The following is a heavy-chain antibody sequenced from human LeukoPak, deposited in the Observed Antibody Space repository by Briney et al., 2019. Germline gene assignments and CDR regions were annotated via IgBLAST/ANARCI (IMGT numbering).Heavy chain of an antibody. Sequence: PGGSLRLSCAASGSTFDNAWMNWVRQAPGKGLEWVGRVKSKTDGGTTDYAAPVKGRFTISRDDSENTLFLQLNSLKTEDTALYYCTTVGTTSPIAEEYFDYWGQGTLVTVSS. J-gene: IGHJ4*02. V-gene: IGHV3-15*01. CDR2: VKSKTDGGTT. CDR1: GSTFDNAW. D-gene: IGHD1-26*01. CDR3: TTVGTTSPIAEEYFDY.